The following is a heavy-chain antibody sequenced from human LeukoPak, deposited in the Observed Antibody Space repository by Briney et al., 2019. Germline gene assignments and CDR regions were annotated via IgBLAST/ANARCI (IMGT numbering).Heavy chain of an antibody. CDR2: LYSDGNT. CDR1: GFTVITND. Sequence: TGGSLRLSCAVSGFTVITNDMTWVRQAPGKGLEWVSVLYSDGNTKYADSVQGRFTISRDNSKNTLYLEMNSLSPDDTAVYYCARGVEPLAANTLAYWGQGTLVTVSS. D-gene: IGHD1-14*01. V-gene: IGHV3-53*01. J-gene: IGHJ4*02. CDR3: ARGVEPLAANTLAY.